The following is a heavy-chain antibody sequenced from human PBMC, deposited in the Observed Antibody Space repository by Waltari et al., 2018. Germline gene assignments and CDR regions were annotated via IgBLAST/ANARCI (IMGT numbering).Heavy chain of an antibody. Sequence: QVQLVESGGGVVQPGRSLRLSCAASGFTFSSYAMHWVRQAPGKGLEWVAVISYDGSNKYYADSVKGRFTISRDNSKNTLYLQMNSLRAEDTVVYYCARAYVKPNIVATMAYWGQGTLVTVSS. CDR1: GFTFSSYA. J-gene: IGHJ4*02. D-gene: IGHD5-12*01. CDR3: ARAYVKPNIVATMAY. CDR2: ISYDGSNK. V-gene: IGHV3-30-3*01.